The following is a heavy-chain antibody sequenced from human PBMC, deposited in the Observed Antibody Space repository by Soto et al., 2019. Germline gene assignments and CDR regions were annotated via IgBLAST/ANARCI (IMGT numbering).Heavy chain of an antibody. D-gene: IGHD3-16*02. V-gene: IGHV1-18*01. CDR1: GYTFTSYG. Sequence: GASVKVSCKASGYTFTSYGISWVRQAPGQGLEWMGWISAYNGNTNYAQKLQGRVTMTTDTSTSTAYMELRSLRSDDTAVYYCARGRIMITFGGVIVMSKAYDYWGQGTLVTVSS. CDR3: ARGRIMITFGGVIVMSKAYDY. J-gene: IGHJ4*02. CDR2: ISAYNGNT.